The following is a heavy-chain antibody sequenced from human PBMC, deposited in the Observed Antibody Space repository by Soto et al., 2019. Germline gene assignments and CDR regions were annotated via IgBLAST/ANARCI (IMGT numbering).Heavy chain of an antibody. Sequence: EVQLVESGGGLVQPGGSLRVSCAASGFTFGSYWMNWVRQAPGKGLVWVSRIDSDGSSTTYADSVKGRFTTSRDNAKNTLYLQMSSLRVEDTAVYYCARGRPYGMDVWGPGTTVTVSS. CDR3: ARGRPYGMDV. CDR1: GFTFGSYW. CDR2: IDSDGSST. V-gene: IGHV3-74*01. J-gene: IGHJ6*02.